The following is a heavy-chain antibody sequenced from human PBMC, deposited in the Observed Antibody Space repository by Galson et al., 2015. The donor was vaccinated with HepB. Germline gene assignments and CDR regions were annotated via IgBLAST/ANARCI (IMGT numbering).Heavy chain of an antibody. D-gene: IGHD3-3*01. CDR3: AREGHDFWSGYYWDAFDI. V-gene: IGHV3-30-3*01. Sequence: SLRLSCAASGFTFSSYAMHWVRQAPGKGLEWVAVISYDGSNKYYADSVKGRFTISRDNSKNTLYLQMNSLRAEDTAVYYCAREGHDFWSGYYWDAFDIWGQGTMVTVSS. CDR1: GFTFSSYA. CDR2: ISYDGSNK. J-gene: IGHJ3*02.